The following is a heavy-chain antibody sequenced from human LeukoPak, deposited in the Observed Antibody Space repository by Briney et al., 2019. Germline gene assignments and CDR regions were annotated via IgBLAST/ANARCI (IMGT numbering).Heavy chain of an antibody. J-gene: IGHJ4*02. CDR1: GFTFSSYG. CDR2: IYYDGSDK. D-gene: IGHD3-22*01. V-gene: IGHV3-33*01. CDR3: ARQIAYYYDSSGYYTTDY. Sequence: GRSLRLSCAASGFTFSSYGMHWVRQAPGKGLEWVAIIYYDGSDKYYADSVKGRFTISRENSKDTLYLQMNSLRAEDTAVYYCARQIAYYYDSSGYYTTDYWGQGTLVTVSS.